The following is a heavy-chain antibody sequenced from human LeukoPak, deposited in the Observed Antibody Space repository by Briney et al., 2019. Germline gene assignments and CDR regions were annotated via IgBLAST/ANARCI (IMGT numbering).Heavy chain of an antibody. V-gene: IGHV4-59*01. D-gene: IGHD3-10*01. CDR2: IYYSGST. CDR1: GGSFSGYY. Sequence: SETLSLTCAVYGGSFSGYYWSWIRQPPGKGLEWIGYIYYSGSTNYNPSLKSRVTISVDTSKNQFSLKLSSVTAADTAVYYCARGITMVQGVPIGYWGQGTLVTVSS. J-gene: IGHJ4*02. CDR3: ARGITMVQGVPIGY.